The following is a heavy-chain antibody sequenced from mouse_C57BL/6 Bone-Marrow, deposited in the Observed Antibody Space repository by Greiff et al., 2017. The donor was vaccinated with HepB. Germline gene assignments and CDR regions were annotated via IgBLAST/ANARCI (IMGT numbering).Heavy chain of an antibody. Sequence: VKLMESGAELARPGASVKLSCKASGYTFTSYGISWVKQRTGQGLEWIGEIYPRSGNTYYNEKFKGKATLTADKSSSTAYMELRSLTSEDSAVYFCARDYYGPYYFDYWGQGTTLTVSS. V-gene: IGHV1-81*01. D-gene: IGHD1-1*01. CDR2: IYPRSGNT. CDR1: GYTFTSYG. CDR3: ARDYYGPYYFDY. J-gene: IGHJ2*01.